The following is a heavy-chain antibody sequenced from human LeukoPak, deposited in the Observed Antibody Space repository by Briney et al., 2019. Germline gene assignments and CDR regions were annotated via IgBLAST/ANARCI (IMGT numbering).Heavy chain of an antibody. CDR2: INPNSGGT. J-gene: IGHJ4*02. CDR1: GYTFTGYY. CDR3: ARGCSSTSCSTDY. V-gene: IGHV1-2*02. Sequence: EASVTVSCTASGYTFTGYYMHWVRQAPGQGLEWMGWINPNSGGTNYAQKFQGRVTMTRDTSISTAYMELSRLRSDDTAVYYCARGCSSTSCSTDYWGQGTLVTVSS. D-gene: IGHD2-2*01.